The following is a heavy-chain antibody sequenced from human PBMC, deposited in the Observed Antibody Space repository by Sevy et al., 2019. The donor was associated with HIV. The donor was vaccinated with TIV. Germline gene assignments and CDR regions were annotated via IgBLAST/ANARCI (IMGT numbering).Heavy chain of an antibody. CDR1: GFSFSTSGVG. V-gene: IGHV2-5*02. Sequence: SGPTLVNPTQTLTLTCTFSGFSFSTSGVGVGWIRQPPGKAPEWLAMIYWDGDTRYSPSLMNRRTITKDTSQDQVVLRMANMEPVDTGTYYCAHRRSKGITITEFDYWGQGTLVTVSS. CDR3: AHRRSKGITITEFDY. J-gene: IGHJ4*02. D-gene: IGHD3-9*01. CDR2: IYWDGDT.